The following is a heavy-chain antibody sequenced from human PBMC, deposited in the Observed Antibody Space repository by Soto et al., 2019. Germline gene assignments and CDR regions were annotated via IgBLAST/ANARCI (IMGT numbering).Heavy chain of an antibody. CDR3: ARDPDYGTSSGLGVVDY. V-gene: IGHV1-69*06. CDR2: IIPTFATP. Sequence: QVQLVQSGAEVKKPGSSVKVSCKASGGPFSDYSINWVRQAPGQGLEWMGGIIPTFATPNYAQKFQGRVTITADKSTRTAYMELSNLRSEDTAIYFCARDPDYGTSSGLGVVDYWGQGTLVTVTP. D-gene: IGHD4-17*01. J-gene: IGHJ4*02. CDR1: GGPFSDYS.